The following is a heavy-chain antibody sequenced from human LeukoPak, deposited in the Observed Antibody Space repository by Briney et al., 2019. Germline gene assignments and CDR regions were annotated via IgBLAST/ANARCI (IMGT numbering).Heavy chain of an antibody. CDR1: GGSISTYY. J-gene: IGHJ5*02. D-gene: IGHD3-10*01. Sequence: KPSETLSLTCSVSGGSISTYYWSWIRQPAGKGLEWIGRIYTSGSTNYNPSLKSRVTMSVDTSKNQFSLKLSSVTAADTAVYYCARGAYGSGDRGWFDPWGQGTLVTVSS. CDR3: ARGAYGSGDRGWFDP. CDR2: IYTSGST. V-gene: IGHV4-4*07.